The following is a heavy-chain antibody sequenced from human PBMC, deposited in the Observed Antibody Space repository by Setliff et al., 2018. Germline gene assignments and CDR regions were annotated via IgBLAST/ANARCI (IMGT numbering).Heavy chain of an antibody. CDR2: INNYNFNT. J-gene: IGHJ4*02. V-gene: IGHV1-18*01. CDR3: ARINFYVSSGYYYAPDY. D-gene: IGHD3-22*01. CDR1: GFTFTDYG. Sequence: RASVKVSCKSSGFTFTDYGITWVRQVPRQGLEWMGWINNYNFNTQYAQKFQGRVTVTTDTSATTAYMELKNLRSDDTAVYYCARINFYVSSGYYYAPDYWGPGTLVTVSS.